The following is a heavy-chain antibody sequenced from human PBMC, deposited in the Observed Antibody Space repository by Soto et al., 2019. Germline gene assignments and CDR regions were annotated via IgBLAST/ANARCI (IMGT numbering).Heavy chain of an antibody. CDR1: GDSVSSNSAA. V-gene: IGHV6-1*01. Sequence: SQTLSLTCAISGDSVSSNSAAWNWIRQSPSRGLEWLGRTYYRSKWYNDYAVSVKSRITINPDTSKNQFSLQLNSVTPEDTAVYYCAGITIFGVVPYYYYYGMDVWGQGTTVTVSS. J-gene: IGHJ6*02. CDR2: TYYRSKWYN. D-gene: IGHD3-3*01. CDR3: AGITIFGVVPYYYYYGMDV.